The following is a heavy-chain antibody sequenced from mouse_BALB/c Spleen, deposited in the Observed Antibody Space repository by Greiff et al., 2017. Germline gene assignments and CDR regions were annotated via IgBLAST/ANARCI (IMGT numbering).Heavy chain of an antibody. D-gene: IGHD1-1*02. CDR3: ARSRAYGGYAMDY. Sequence: QVQLQQSGAELAKPGASVKMSCKASGYTFTSYWMHWVQQRPGQGLEWIGYINPSTGYTEYNQKFKDKATLTADKSSSTAYMQLSSLTSEDSAVYYCARSRAYGGYAMDYWGQGTSVTVSS. J-gene: IGHJ4*01. CDR2: INPSTGYT. V-gene: IGHV1-7*01. CDR1: GYTFTSYW.